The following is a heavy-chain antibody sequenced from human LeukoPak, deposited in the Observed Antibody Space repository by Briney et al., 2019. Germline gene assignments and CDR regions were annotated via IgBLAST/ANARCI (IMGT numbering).Heavy chain of an antibody. J-gene: IGHJ1*01. CDR3: AKDPGYSSSWFQN. CDR1: GFTFSSYG. Sequence: GGSLRLSCAASGFTFSSYGMHWVRQAPGKGLEWVAVISYDRSNKYYADSVKGRFTISRDNSKNTLYLQMNSLRAEDTAVYYCAKDPGYSSSWFQNWGQGTLVTVSS. V-gene: IGHV3-30*18. CDR2: ISYDRSNK. D-gene: IGHD6-13*01.